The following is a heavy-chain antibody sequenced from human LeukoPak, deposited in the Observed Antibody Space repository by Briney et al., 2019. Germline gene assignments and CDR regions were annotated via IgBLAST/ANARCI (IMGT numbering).Heavy chain of an antibody. CDR3: ARGRPITMVLGVIPPHWFDP. V-gene: IGHV4-34*01. CDR1: GGSFIGYY. J-gene: IGHJ5*02. CDR2: ISYSGIT. Sequence: SETLSLTCAVYGGSFIGYYWSWIRQPPGKGGEWSGEISYSGITNDNPSLKSRVTLSVDTSMHQYPLTRRSVTAADTAVYYCARGRPITMVLGVIPPHWFDPWGQGPLVTVSS. D-gene: IGHD3-10*01.